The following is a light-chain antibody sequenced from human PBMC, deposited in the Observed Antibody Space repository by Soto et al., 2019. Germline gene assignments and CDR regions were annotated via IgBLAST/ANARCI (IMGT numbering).Light chain of an antibody. V-gene: IGKV1-5*03. CDR2: KAS. J-gene: IGKJ2*01. CDR1: QSISSW. CDR3: QQYNTYSYT. Sequence: DIQMTQSPSTLSTSVGDRVTITCRASQSISSWLAWYQQKPGKAPNLLIYKASTLESGVPSRFSGSGSGTDFTLTITSLQPDDFATYYCQQYNTYSYTFGQGTKVDI.